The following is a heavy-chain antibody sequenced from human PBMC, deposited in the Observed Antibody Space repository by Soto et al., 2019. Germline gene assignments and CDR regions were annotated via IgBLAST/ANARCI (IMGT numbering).Heavy chain of an antibody. D-gene: IGHD4-4*01. Sequence: ESGGGLVQPGGSLRLSCTASGFTFSDSWMTWVRQAPGKGLEWVARIKPDESEKKYADSVKGRFSISRDNAKNSMYLQMDSLRGEDTAVYYCVRGGSNYASWGQATLVTVSS. V-gene: IGHV3-7*01. J-gene: IGHJ5*02. CDR3: VRGGSNYAS. CDR1: GFTFSDSW. CDR2: IKPDESEK.